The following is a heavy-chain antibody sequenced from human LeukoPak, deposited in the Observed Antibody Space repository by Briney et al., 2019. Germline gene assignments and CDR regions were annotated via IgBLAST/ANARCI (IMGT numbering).Heavy chain of an antibody. CDR1: GYTFTGYY. CDR2: INPNSGGT. CDR3: ARVRVATSHYYGMDV. J-gene: IGHJ6*02. V-gene: IGHV1-2*02. Sequence: GASVKVSCKASGYTFTGYYMHWMRQAPGQGVEWMGWINPNSGGTNYAQKFQGRVTMTRDTSISTAYMELSRLRSDDTAVYYCARVRVATSHYYGMDVWGQGTTVTVSS. D-gene: IGHD5-12*01.